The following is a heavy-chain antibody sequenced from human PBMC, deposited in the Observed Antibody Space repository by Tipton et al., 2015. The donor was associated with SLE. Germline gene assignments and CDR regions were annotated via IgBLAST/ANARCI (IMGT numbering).Heavy chain of an antibody. CDR1: NYSLSSGYY. CDR3: ARRRGSSWYEDCFDY. V-gene: IGHV4-38-2*02. D-gene: IGHD6-13*01. J-gene: IGHJ4*02. Sequence: TLSLTCTVSNYSLSSGYYWGWIRQPPGKGLEWIGSIHHSGGTYSNPSLKSRVTISVDTSKNQFSLKLSSVTAADTAVYYCARRRGSSWYEDCFDYWGQGTLVTVSS. CDR2: IHHSGGT.